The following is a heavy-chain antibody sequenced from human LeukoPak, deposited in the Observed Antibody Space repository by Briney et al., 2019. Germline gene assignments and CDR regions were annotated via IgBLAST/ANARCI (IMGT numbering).Heavy chain of an antibody. Sequence: PSETLSLTCTVSGGSLSTYYWSWLRQPPGKGLEWIGYIYYSGSTNYNPSLKSRVTISVDTSKNQFSLKLSSVTAADTAVYFCARDRGDGSTAVFDYWGQGTLVTVSS. D-gene: IGHD5-24*01. CDR3: ARDRGDGSTAVFDY. CDR2: IYYSGST. CDR1: GGSLSTYY. J-gene: IGHJ4*02. V-gene: IGHV4-59*01.